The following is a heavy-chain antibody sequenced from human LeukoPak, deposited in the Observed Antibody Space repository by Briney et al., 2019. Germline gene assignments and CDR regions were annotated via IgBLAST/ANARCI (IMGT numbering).Heavy chain of an antibody. Sequence: GGSLRLSCAASGFTFSSYGMHWVRQAPGKGLEWVAVIWYDGSNKYYADSVKGRFTISRDNSKNTLYLQMNSLRAEDTAVYYCAREPMAPAGVMDVWGQGTTVTVSS. V-gene: IGHV3-33*01. J-gene: IGHJ6*02. CDR3: AREPMAPAGVMDV. CDR1: GFTFSSYG. CDR2: IWYDGSNK. D-gene: IGHD6-13*01.